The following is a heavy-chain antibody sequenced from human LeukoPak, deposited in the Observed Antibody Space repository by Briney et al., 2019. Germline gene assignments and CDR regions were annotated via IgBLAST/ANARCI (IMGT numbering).Heavy chain of an antibody. CDR3: ASKGLYSSSWTPHSGVDY. V-gene: IGHV3-48*04. D-gene: IGHD6-13*01. CDR1: GFTFSSYS. Sequence: GGSLRLSCAASGFTFSSYSMNWVRQAPGKGLEWLSYISSSSGTIYYADSVKGRFTISRDNAKNSLYLQMSSLRGEDTAVYYCASKGLYSSSWTPHSGVDYWGQGTLVTVSS. J-gene: IGHJ4*02. CDR2: ISSSSGTI.